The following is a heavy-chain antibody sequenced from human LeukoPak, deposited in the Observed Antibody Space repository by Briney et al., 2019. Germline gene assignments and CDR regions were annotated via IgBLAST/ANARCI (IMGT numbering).Heavy chain of an antibody. CDR1: GYTFTGYY. CDR2: INPNSGNT. D-gene: IGHD3-9*01. Sequence: ASVKVSCKASGYTFTGYYMHWVRQAPGQGLEWMGWINPNSGNTGYAQKFQGRVTMTRNTSISTAYMELSSLRSEDTAVYYCARTLRYFDWLLANAFDIWGQGTVVTVSS. J-gene: IGHJ3*02. CDR3: ARTLRYFDWLLANAFDI. V-gene: IGHV1-8*02.